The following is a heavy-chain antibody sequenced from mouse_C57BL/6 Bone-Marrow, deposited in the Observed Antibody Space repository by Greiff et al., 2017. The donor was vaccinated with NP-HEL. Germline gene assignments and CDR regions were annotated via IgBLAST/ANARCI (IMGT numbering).Heavy chain of an antibody. CDR2: ISDGGSYT. CDR3: ARGPLYYDYDDKDGMDY. Sequence: EVQLVESGGGLVKPGGSLKLSCAASGFTFSSYAMSWVRQTPEKRLEWVATISDGGSYTYYPANVKGRFTISRDNAKNNLYLQMSHLKSEDTAMYYCARGPLYYDYDDKDGMDYWGQGTSVTVSS. J-gene: IGHJ4*01. D-gene: IGHD2-4*01. V-gene: IGHV5-4*01. CDR1: GFTFSSYA.